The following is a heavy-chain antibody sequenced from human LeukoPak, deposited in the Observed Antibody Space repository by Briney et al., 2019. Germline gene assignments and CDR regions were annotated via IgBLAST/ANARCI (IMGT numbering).Heavy chain of an antibody. Sequence: SETLSLTCTVSGGGSISSSSYYWGWIRQPPEKGLEWIGSVYYSGHTYYNPSLKSRVTISLDTSKKQFSLRLTSVTAADTAVYYCARGRWELMNWGQGTLVTVSS. D-gene: IGHD4-23*01. V-gene: IGHV4-39*07. CDR1: GGGSISSSSYY. J-gene: IGHJ4*02. CDR2: VYYSGHT. CDR3: ARGRWELMN.